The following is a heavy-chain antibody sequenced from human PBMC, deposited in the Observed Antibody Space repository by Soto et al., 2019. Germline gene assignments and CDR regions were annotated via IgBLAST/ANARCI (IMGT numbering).Heavy chain of an antibody. CDR2: INPNSGGA. CDR1: GYTFIGYY. V-gene: IGHV1-2*04. D-gene: IGHD5-12*01. CDR3: ASSGGGYDLGDY. J-gene: IGHJ4*02. Sequence: QVQLVQSGAEVKKPGASGKVSCKASGYTFIGYYIHWVRQAPGQGLEWMGWINPNSGGAKYSQKFQAWVTMTSDTSISTAYMELSRLKSDDTAVYYSASSGGGYDLGDYWGQGTLVTVSS.